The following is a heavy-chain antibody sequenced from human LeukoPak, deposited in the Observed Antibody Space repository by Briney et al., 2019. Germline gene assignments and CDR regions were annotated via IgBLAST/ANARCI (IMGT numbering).Heavy chain of an antibody. CDR1: GFTFSSYS. Sequence: PGGSLRLSCAASGFTFSSYSMNWVRQAPGKGLEWVSSISGSSSYIYYADSVKGRFTISRDNAKNSLYLQMNSLRAEDTAVYYCARGSIVVVTGWFDPWGQGTLVTVPS. D-gene: IGHD2-15*01. J-gene: IGHJ5*02. CDR3: ARGSIVVVTGWFDP. CDR2: ISGSSSYI. V-gene: IGHV3-21*01.